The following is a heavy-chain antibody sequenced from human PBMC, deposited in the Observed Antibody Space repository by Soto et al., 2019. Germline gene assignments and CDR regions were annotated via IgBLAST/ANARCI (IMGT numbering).Heavy chain of an antibody. V-gene: IGHV3-23*01. CDR2: ISGSGGST. D-gene: IGHD1-7*01. CDR1: GFTFSSYA. CDR3: AKGVLELPEYYFDY. J-gene: IGHJ4*02. Sequence: GESLKISCAASGFTFSSYAMSWVRQAPGKGLEWVSAISGSGGSTYYADSVKGRFTISRDNSKNTLYLQMNSLRAEDTAVYYCAKGVLELPEYYFDYWGQGTLVTVSS.